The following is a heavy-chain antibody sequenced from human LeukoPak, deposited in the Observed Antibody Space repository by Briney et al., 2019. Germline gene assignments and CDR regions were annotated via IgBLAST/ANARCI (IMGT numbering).Heavy chain of an antibody. CDR2: IYYSGGI. J-gene: IGHJ6*02. CDR3: ARDHSYYFGSQTSTLDV. Sequence: SETLSLTCSVSGYSISTSNYWAWIRQPPGRGLEWIGHIYYSGGIYYNPSLKSRVTMSVDTSRNQFSLKLSSVTAVDTAVYYCARDHSYYFGSQTSTLDVWGQGTAVTVSS. D-gene: IGHD3-10*01. CDR1: GYSISTSNY. V-gene: IGHV4-28*03.